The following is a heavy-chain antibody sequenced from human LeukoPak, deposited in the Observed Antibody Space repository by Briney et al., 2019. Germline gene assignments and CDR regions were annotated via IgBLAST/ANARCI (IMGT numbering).Heavy chain of an antibody. V-gene: IGHV3-30*02. J-gene: IGHJ6*02. CDR1: GFTFSSYG. CDR3: ARGTHIVVVTAPPGV. Sequence: GGSLRLSCAASGFTFSSYGMHWVRQAPGKGLEWVAFIRDDGSKKYYADSVKGRFTISRDNSKNTLYLQMNSLRAEDTAVYYCARGTHIVVVTAPPGVWGQGTTVTVSS. CDR2: IRDDGSKK. D-gene: IGHD2-21*02.